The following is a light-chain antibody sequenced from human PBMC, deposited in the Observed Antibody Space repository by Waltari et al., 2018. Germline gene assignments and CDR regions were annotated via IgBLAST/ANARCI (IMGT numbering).Light chain of an antibody. CDR2: DAS. CDR1: QYVSNN. V-gene: IGKV3D-15*01. J-gene: IGKJ4*01. CDR3: QQYNDWPALT. Sequence: IVMTQSPATLSVSPWERATLSCRASQYVSNNIAWYQQRPGQAPRLLIYDASTRATGIPVRFSGSGSGTEFTLTISSLQSEDFALYYCQQYNDWPALTFGGGTKIEIK.